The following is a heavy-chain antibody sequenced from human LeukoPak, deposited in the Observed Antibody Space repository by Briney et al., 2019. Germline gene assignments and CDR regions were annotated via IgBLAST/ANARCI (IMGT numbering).Heavy chain of an antibody. J-gene: IGHJ4*02. CDR1: GFTFSSYW. CDR2: ISGSGGST. D-gene: IGHD5-18*01. Sequence: GGSLRLSCAASGFTFSSYWMHWVRQAPGKGLVWVSAISGSGGSTYYADSVKGRFTISRDNSKNTLYLQMNSLRAEDTAVYYCAKDPHTAMVPRGSWGQGTLVTVSS. CDR3: AKDPHTAMVPRGS. V-gene: IGHV3-23*01.